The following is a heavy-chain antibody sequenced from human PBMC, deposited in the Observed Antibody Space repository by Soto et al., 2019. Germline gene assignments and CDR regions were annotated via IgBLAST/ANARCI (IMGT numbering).Heavy chain of an antibody. D-gene: IGHD2-2*02. J-gene: IGHJ4*02. CDR1: GGSITTGGSY. CDR2: IYHSGNT. CDR3: ARARFQVLYGKPYFDS. Sequence: QVQLQESGPGLVKPSQTLSLTCTVSGGSITTGGSYWSWIRQHPGKGLEWIGNIYHSGNTYYNPSLKSRLTISVDTSKHLFSLMVDSVTAADTAVYYCARARFQVLYGKPYFDSWGQGTLVTVSS. V-gene: IGHV4-31*03.